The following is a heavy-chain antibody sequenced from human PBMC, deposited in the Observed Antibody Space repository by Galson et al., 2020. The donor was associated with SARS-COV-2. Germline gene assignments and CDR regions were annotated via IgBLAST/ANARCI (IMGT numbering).Heavy chain of an antibody. CDR1: GFTFSSNY. Sequence: GGSLRLSCAASGFTFSSNYMSWVRQAPGKGLEWVPVIYSGGSTYYADSVKGRFTISRDNSKNTLYLQMNSLRAEDTAVYYCARYGDASFFSFDIWGQGTMVTVSS. CDR2: IYSGGST. D-gene: IGHD4-17*01. V-gene: IGHV3-66*02. CDR3: ARYGDASFFSFDI. J-gene: IGHJ3*02.